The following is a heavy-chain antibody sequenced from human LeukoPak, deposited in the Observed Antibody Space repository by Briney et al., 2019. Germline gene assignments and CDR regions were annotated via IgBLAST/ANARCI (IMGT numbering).Heavy chain of an antibody. V-gene: IGHV3-33*01. J-gene: IGHJ4*02. CDR1: GFIFSTYG. CDR3: ARASGPFDF. Sequence: PGGSLRLSCAASGFIFSTYGLHWVRQAPGKGLEWVAVIFSDGYTKYYAASVKDRFTISRDNSKNTLYLHMNSLIPGDTGVYYRARASGPFDFWGQGTLLTVSS. D-gene: IGHD3-10*01. CDR2: IFSDGYTK.